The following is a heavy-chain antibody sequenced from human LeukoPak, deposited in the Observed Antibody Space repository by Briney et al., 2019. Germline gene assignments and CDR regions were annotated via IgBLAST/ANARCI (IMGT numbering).Heavy chain of an antibody. CDR1: GFTFSSYS. Sequence: GGSLRLSCAASGFTFSSYSMNWVRQAPGKGLEWVANINQDGTEKYYVDSVKGRFTISRDNAKNSLYLQMNSLRVEDTAVYYCAKVAKYYYGSETYYFFEHWGQGTPVTASS. CDR2: INQDGTEK. V-gene: IGHV3-7*01. J-gene: IGHJ4*02. CDR3: AKVAKYYYGSETYYFFEH. D-gene: IGHD3-10*01.